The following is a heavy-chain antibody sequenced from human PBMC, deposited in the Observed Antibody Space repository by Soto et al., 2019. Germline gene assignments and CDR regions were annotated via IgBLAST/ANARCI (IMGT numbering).Heavy chain of an antibody. V-gene: IGHV4-31*03. D-gene: IGHD2-15*01. J-gene: IGHJ5*02. CDR3: ARVSAPGYSGGSCYWGDNWFDP. Sequence: QVQLQESGPGLVKPSQTLSLTCTVSGGSISSGGYYWSWIRQHPGKGLEWIGYIYYSGSTYYNPSLKSRVTISVDTSKNQFSLKLSSVTAADTAVYYCARVSAPGYSGGSCYWGDNWFDPWGQGTLVTVSS. CDR1: GGSISSGGYY. CDR2: IYYSGST.